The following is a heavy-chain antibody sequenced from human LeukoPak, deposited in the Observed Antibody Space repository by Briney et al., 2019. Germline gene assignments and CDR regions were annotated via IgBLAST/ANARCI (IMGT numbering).Heavy chain of an antibody. CDR1: GGSFSGYY. Sequence: PSETLSLTCAVYGGSFSGYYWSWIRQPPGKGLEWIGEINHSGSTNYNPSLKSRVTISVDTSKNQFSLKLSSVTAADTAVYYCARRSYDYVWGSYRPAFFDYWGQGTLVTVSS. J-gene: IGHJ4*02. D-gene: IGHD3-16*02. CDR3: ARRSYDYVWGSYRPAFFDY. V-gene: IGHV4-34*01. CDR2: INHSGST.